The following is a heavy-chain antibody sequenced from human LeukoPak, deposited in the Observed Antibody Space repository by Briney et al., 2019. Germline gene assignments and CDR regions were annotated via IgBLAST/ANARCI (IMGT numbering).Heavy chain of an antibody. J-gene: IGHJ4*02. CDR1: GFTFSSYW. V-gene: IGHV3-7*01. D-gene: IGHD1-26*01. Sequence: GGSLRLSCAASGFTFSSYWMSWVRQAPGKGLEWVANIKQDGSEKYYVDSVKGRFTISRDNAKNSLYLQMDSLRAEDTAVYYCARAKGLFEKWELLGGYFDYWGQGTLVTVSS. CDR3: ARAKGLFEKWELLGGYFDY. CDR2: IKQDGSEK.